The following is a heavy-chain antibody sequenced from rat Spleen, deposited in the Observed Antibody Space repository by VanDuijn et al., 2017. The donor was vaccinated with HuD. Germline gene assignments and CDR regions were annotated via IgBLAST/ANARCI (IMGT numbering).Heavy chain of an antibody. CDR1: GFTFSNYY. J-gene: IGHJ2*01. CDR3: ARSSYYYDGSYYYYSDY. D-gene: IGHD1-12*02. V-gene: IGHV5-25*01. Sequence: EVQLVESGGGLVQPGRSMKLSCAASGFTFSNYYMAWVRQAPTKGLEWVASISTGGGSTYYRDSVKGRFTISRDNAKSTLYLQMDSLRSEDTATYYCARSSYYYDGSYYYYSDYWGQGVMVTVSS. CDR2: ISTGGGST.